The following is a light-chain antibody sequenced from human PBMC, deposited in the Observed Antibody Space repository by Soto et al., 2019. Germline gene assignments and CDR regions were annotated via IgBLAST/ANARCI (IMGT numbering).Light chain of an antibody. Sequence: EIVLTQSPGTLSLSPGERATLSCRASQSVSSNFLAWYQQEPGQAPRLLIYATSTRATGIPDRFSGSGSGTDFTLTISSLQPEDFATYYCQQANSFPITFGQGTRLEIK. J-gene: IGKJ5*01. CDR1: QSVSSNF. CDR3: QQANSFPIT. CDR2: ATS. V-gene: IGKV3-20*01.